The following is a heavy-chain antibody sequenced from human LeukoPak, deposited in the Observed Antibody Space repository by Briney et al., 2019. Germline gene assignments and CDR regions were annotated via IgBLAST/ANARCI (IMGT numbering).Heavy chain of an antibody. CDR3: ARAGVGATQFDY. CDR1: GYTFTGYY. D-gene: IGHD1-26*01. CDR2: INPNSGGT. J-gene: IGHJ4*02. V-gene: IGHV1-2*02. Sequence: ASVKVSCKASGYTFTGYYMHWVRQAPGQGLEWMGWINPNSGGTNYAQKFRGRVTMTRDTSISTAYMELSRLRSDDTAVYYCARAGVGATQFDYWGQGTLVTVSS.